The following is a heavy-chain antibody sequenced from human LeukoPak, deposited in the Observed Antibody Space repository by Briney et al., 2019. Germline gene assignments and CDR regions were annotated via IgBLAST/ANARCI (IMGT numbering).Heavy chain of an antibody. V-gene: IGHV3-30*04. D-gene: IGHD3-9*01. CDR1: GFTFSSYT. CDR2: ISYDGGNK. Sequence: PGRSLRLSCAASGFTFSSYTMCWVRQAPDKGLEWVAVISYDGGNKDYADSVKGRFTISRDNSKNTLSLQMNSLRPEDTAVYYCARDLKGSNYDILTGPIGAYWGQGTLVTLSS. J-gene: IGHJ4*02. CDR3: ARDLKGSNYDILTGPIGAY.